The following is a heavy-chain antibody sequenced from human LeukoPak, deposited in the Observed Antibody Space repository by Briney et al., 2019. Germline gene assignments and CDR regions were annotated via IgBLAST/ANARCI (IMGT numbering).Heavy chain of an antibody. D-gene: IGHD3-3*01. CDR3: ARDPDFWSGYYKVAWFDP. CDR1: GFTFSNYA. V-gene: IGHV3-21*01. J-gene: IGHJ5*02. CDR2: ISSSSSYI. Sequence: GSLRLSCAASGFTFSNYAMSWVRQAPGKGLEWVSSISSSSSYIYYADSVKGRFTISRDNAKKSLYLQMNSLRAEDTAVYYCARDPDFWSGYYKVAWFDPWGQGTPVAVSS.